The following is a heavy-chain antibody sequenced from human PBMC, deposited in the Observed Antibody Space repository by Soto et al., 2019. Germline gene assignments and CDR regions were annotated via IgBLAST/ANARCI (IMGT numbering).Heavy chain of an antibody. CDR3: ARERTYQMFGDDALDF. V-gene: IGHV4-4*07. Sequence: QVQLQESGPGLVRPSETLSLTCTVAGGSLNNYNWNWIRQSAGTGLEWIGRIYSSGKTYYNPSLQSRATPPLDMLNNQISLKVTSVTAADTAMYYCARERTYQMFGDDALDFWGLGTMVTVSS. CDR1: GGSLNNYN. J-gene: IGHJ3*01. CDR2: IYSSGKT. D-gene: IGHD2-2*01.